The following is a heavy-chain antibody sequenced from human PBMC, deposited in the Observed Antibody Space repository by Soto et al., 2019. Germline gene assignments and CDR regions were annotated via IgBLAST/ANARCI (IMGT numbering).Heavy chain of an antibody. J-gene: IGHJ6*02. CDR3: ARDSFTMVRGVINRYYYYGMDV. D-gene: IGHD3-10*01. Sequence: PSETLSLTCTVSGGSISSYYWSWIRQPPGKGLEWIGYIYYSGSTNYNPSLKSRVTISVDTSKNQFSLKLSSVTAADTAVYYCARDSFTMVRGVINRYYYYGMDVWGQGTTVT. V-gene: IGHV4-59*01. CDR2: IYYSGST. CDR1: GGSISSYY.